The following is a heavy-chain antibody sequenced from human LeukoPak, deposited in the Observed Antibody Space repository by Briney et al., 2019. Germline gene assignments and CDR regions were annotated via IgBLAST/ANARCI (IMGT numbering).Heavy chain of an antibody. CDR3: AKLSFYFDF. CDR1: GFTFSSYA. V-gene: IGHV3-30-3*02. CDR2: ISNDGSNK. J-gene: IGHJ4*02. Sequence: GGSLRLSCAASGFTFSSYAMHWVREAPRKGLEWVAVISNDGSNKYYADSVKGRFTISRDNSKNTLYLQMNSLRAEDTAVYYCAKLSFYFDFWGQGTLVTVSS.